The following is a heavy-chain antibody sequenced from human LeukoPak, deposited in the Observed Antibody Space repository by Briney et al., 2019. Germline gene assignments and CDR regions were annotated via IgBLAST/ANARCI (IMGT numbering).Heavy chain of an antibody. CDR2: IYYSGST. Sequence: SETLSLTCTVSGGSSSSYYWSWIRQPPGKGLEWIGYIYYSGSTNYNPSLKSRVTISVDTSKNQFSLKLSSVTAADTAVYYCASLSSGYWGQGTLVTVSS. CDR3: ASLSSGY. J-gene: IGHJ4*02. CDR1: GGSSSSYY. V-gene: IGHV4-59*08. D-gene: IGHD3-10*01.